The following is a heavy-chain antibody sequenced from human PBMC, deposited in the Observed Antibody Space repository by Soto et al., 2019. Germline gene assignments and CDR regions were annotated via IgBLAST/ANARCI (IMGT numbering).Heavy chain of an antibody. Sequence: SETLSLTCTVSGGSISSYYWSWIRQPPGKGLEWIGYIYYSGSTNYNPSLKSRVTISVDTSKNQFSLKLSSVTAADTAVYYCARETFGSSWVKYYGMDVWGQGTTVTVSS. CDR2: IYYSGST. CDR1: GGSISSYY. V-gene: IGHV4-59*01. J-gene: IGHJ6*02. CDR3: ARETFGSSWVKYYGMDV. D-gene: IGHD6-13*01.